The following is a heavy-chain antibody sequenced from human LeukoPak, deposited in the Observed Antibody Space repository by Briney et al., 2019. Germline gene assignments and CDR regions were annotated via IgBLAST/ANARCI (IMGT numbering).Heavy chain of an antibody. CDR2: IYYSGST. CDR3: ARAATSHYFDY. V-gene: IGHV4-39*07. J-gene: IGHJ4*02. CDR1: GGSISSSSYY. Sequence: SETLSLTCTVSGGSISSSSYYWGWIRQPPGKGLEWIGSIYYSGSTYYNPSLKSRVTISGDRSKNQFSLKLSSVTAADTAVYYCARAATSHYFDYWGPGTLVTVSS.